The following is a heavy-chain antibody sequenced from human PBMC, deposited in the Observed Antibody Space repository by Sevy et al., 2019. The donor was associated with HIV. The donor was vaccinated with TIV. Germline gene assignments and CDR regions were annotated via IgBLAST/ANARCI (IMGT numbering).Heavy chain of an antibody. CDR1: GFTFSSYL. Sequence: GGSLRLSCAASGFTFSSYLMFWVRQAPGKGLEYVSAISPNGGNTYYANFVKGRFIISRDNSKNTLYLQMGSLGADDMAVYYCARVNGAYSWYLHYWGQGTLVTVSS. CDR2: ISPNGGNT. CDR3: ARVNGAYSWYLHY. D-gene: IGHD7-27*01. V-gene: IGHV3-64*01. J-gene: IGHJ4*02.